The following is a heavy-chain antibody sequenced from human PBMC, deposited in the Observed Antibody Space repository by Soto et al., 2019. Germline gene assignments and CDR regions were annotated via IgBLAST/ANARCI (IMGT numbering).Heavy chain of an antibody. CDR3: ARGSPVATDY. CDR1: GGSISSYY. J-gene: IGHJ4*02. V-gene: IGHV4-59*12. D-gene: IGHD2-21*02. Sequence: SETLSLTCTVSGGSISSYYWSWIRQPPGKGLEWIGYIYYSGSTYYNPSLKSRVTISVDRSKNQFSLKLSSVTSADTAVYYCARGSPVATDYWGQGTLLTVSS. CDR2: IYYSGST.